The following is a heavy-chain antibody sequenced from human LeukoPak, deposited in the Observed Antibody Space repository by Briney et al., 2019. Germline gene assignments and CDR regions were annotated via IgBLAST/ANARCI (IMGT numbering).Heavy chain of an antibody. Sequence: RASVKVSCKASGGTFSSYAISWVRQAPGQGLEWMGGIIPIFGTANYAQKFQGRVTITTDESTSTAYMELSSLRSEDTAVYYCARAANYVWGSYRFDYWGQGTLVTVSS. CDR3: ARAANYVWGSYRFDY. J-gene: IGHJ4*02. D-gene: IGHD3-16*02. CDR1: GGTFSSYA. CDR2: IIPIFGTA. V-gene: IGHV1-69*05.